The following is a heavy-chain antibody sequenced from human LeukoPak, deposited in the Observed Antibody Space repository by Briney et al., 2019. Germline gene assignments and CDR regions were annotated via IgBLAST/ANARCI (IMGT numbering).Heavy chain of an antibody. CDR3: ARDRRITMVRGVSDAFDI. CDR1: GYTYTSYG. CDR2: ISAYNGNT. V-gene: IGHV1-18*01. Sequence: GASVKVSCKASGYTYTSYGISWVRQAPGQGLEWMGWISAYNGNTNYAQKLQGRVTMTTDTSTSTAYMELRRLRSDDTAVYYCARDRRITMVRGVSDAFDIWGQGTMVTVSS. J-gene: IGHJ3*02. D-gene: IGHD3-10*01.